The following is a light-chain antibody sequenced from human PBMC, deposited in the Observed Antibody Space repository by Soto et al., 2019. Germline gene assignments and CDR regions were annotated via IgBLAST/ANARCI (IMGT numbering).Light chain of an antibody. CDR3: QQYGSSGT. CDR2: GAS. Sequence: EIVLTQSAGTLSLSPGERATRSCRASQSVSSNYLAWYQQKPGQAPKLLIYGASSGATGIPDRFSGSGSGTDFTLTISRLEPEDFAVYYCQQYGSSGTFGQGTKVDI. J-gene: IGKJ1*01. V-gene: IGKV3-20*01. CDR1: QSVSSNY.